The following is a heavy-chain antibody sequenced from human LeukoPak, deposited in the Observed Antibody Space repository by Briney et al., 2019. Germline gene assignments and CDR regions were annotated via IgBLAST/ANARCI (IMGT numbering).Heavy chain of an antibody. Sequence: GGSLRLSCAASGFTFSSYGMHWVRQAPGKGLEWVAVISYDGSNKYYADSVKGRFTISRDNSKNTLYLQMNSLRAEDTALYYCAKDSLRRGYDSSGLPDYWGQGTLVTVSS. CDR2: ISYDGSNK. J-gene: IGHJ4*02. CDR3: AKDSLRRGYDSSGLPDY. CDR1: GFTFSSYG. D-gene: IGHD3-22*01. V-gene: IGHV3-30*18.